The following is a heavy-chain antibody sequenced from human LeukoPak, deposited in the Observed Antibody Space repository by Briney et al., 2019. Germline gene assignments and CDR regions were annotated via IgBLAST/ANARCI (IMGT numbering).Heavy chain of an antibody. CDR3: ASLRITMIVDAFDI. Sequence: SETLSLTCAVYGGPFSGYYWSWIRQPPGKGLEWIGEINHSGSTNYNPSLKSRVTISVDTSKNQFSLKLSSVTAADTAVYYCASLRITMIVDAFDIWGQGTMVTVSS. J-gene: IGHJ3*02. D-gene: IGHD3-22*01. CDR1: GGPFSGYY. CDR2: INHSGST. V-gene: IGHV4-34*01.